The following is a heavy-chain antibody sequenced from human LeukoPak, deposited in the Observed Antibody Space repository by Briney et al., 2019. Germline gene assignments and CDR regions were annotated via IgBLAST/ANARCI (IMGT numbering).Heavy chain of an antibody. V-gene: IGHV1-8*01. CDR3: ARDWHCSSTCCNNWLDP. J-gene: IGHJ5*02. CDR1: GYTFTSYD. Sequence: VASVRVSYKASGYTFTSYDINWVRQAPGKGLEWMGGMNPDSGNTGYAQKFKGRVTITRNTSKSTAYMELSSLRSEDTAVYYCARDWHCSSTCCNNWLDPWGEGTPVTVSS. D-gene: IGHD2-2*01. CDR2: MNPDSGNT.